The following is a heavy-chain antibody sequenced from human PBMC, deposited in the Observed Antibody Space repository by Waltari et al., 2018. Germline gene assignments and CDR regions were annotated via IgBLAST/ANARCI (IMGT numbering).Heavy chain of an antibody. CDR1: GFTVSRNY. Sequence: EVQLVETGGGLIQPGGSLRLSCAASGFTVSRNYMHLDRQAPGKGLECVSVIYTSGSTYYADSVKGRFTISRDISKNTLYLQMNSLRGEDTAVYYCARDGGLHYDSSGSSEYLQDWGQGTLVTVSS. V-gene: IGHV3-53*02. J-gene: IGHJ1*01. CDR2: IYTSGST. D-gene: IGHD3-22*01. CDR3: ARDGGLHYDSSGSSEYLQD.